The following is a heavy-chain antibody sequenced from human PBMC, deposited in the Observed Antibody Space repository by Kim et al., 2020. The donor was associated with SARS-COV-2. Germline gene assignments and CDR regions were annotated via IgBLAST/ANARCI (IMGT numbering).Heavy chain of an antibody. CDR3: VKDGPGTTGTTSFDY. V-gene: IGHV3-64D*06. Sequence: ASVEGRFTISRDNAKNTLYLQMSSLRAEDTAVYYCVKDGPGTTGTTSFDYWGQGTLVTVSS. J-gene: IGHJ4*02. D-gene: IGHD1-1*01.